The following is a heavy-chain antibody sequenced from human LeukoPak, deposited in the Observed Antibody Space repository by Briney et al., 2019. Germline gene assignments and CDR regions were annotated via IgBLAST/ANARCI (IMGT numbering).Heavy chain of an antibody. CDR2: IKQDGSEK. V-gene: IGHV3-7*02. CDR3: ARRQVTTSDYLDY. Sequence: GGSLRLSCAASGFPFSSYWMTWVRQAPGKGLEWVANIKQDGSEKYYVDSVKGRFTISRGNAKNLLYLQMNGLRDEDAAVYYCARRQVTTSDYLDYWGQGTLVTVSS. J-gene: IGHJ4*02. D-gene: IGHD2-21*02. CDR1: GFPFSSYW.